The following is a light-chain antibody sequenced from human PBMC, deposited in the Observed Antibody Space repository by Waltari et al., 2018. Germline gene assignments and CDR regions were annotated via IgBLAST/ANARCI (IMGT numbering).Light chain of an antibody. V-gene: IGLV2-11*01. CDR2: DVH. Sequence: QSALTQPRSVSGSPGQSVTVSCTGTRSDVGGYEFVSWYQQNPGKAPKLIIYDVHKRPPGVPDRFSGSKSGNTASLTISGLLNDDEADYYCCSYAGADTSVLFGGGTTLTVL. CDR3: CSYAGADTSVL. J-gene: IGLJ2*01. CDR1: RSDVGGYEF.